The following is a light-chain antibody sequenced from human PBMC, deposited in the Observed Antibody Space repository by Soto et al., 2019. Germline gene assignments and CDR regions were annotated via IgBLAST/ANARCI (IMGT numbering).Light chain of an antibody. Sequence: QSALTRPASVSGSPGQSITISCTGTSSDVGGYNLVSWYQQYPGEAPKLIIYEVTNRPSGVSNRFSGSKSGNTASLTISGLQAEDEADYYCSSYMPSITDWVFGGGTKLTVL. J-gene: IGLJ3*02. CDR1: SSDVGGYNL. CDR3: SSYMPSITDWV. V-gene: IGLV2-14*01. CDR2: EVT.